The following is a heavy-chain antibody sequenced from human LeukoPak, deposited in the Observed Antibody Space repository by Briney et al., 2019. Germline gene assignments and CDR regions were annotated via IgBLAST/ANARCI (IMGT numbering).Heavy chain of an antibody. CDR3: AREPYYYYSSGYWSPAGYFDI. Sequence: PGRSLRLSCVASGFTFSSYAMHWVRQAPGKGLEWVAVIWYDGSNKYYADSVKGRFTISRDNSRNTLYLQMNSLRAEDTAVYYCAREPYYYYSSGYWSPAGYFDIWGQGTMVTVSS. J-gene: IGHJ3*02. V-gene: IGHV3-33*01. CDR1: GFTFSSYA. D-gene: IGHD3-22*01. CDR2: IWYDGSNK.